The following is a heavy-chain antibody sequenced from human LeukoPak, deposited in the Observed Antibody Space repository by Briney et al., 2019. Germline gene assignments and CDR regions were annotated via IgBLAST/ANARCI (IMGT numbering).Heavy chain of an antibody. CDR2: IKQDGSEK. D-gene: IGHD2-15*01. Sequence: GGSLRLSCAASGFTFSTYCMSWVRQPPGKGLEWVAYIKQDGSEKYYVDSVKGRFTISRDNAKNSLYLQINSLRAEDTAVYYCARDHGYCSGGKCYAEFDYWGQGTLVTVSS. CDR1: GFTFSTYC. J-gene: IGHJ4*02. V-gene: IGHV3-7*01. CDR3: ARDHGYCSGGKCYAEFDY.